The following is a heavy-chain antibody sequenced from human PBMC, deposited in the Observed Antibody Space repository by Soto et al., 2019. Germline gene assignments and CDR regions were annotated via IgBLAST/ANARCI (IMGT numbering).Heavy chain of an antibody. J-gene: IGHJ6*03. CDR2: ISGRGGNK. V-gene: IGHV3-23*01. CDR1: GFTVTSYA. Sequence: EVQLLESGGDLVQPGGSLRLSCAPSGFTVTSYAMSWVRQVPGKGLEWVSTISGRGGNKWYADAVKGRFTISRDSSKHTQYMQMNSLRAEDTAAYYCAKAVGLHYLYYYDMDVWGKGTKVTVSS. CDR3: AKAVGLHYLYYYDMDV. D-gene: IGHD5-12*01.